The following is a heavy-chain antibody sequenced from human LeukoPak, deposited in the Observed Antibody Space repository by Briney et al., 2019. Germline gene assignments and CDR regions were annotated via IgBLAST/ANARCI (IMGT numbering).Heavy chain of an antibody. CDR2: IYYSGST. J-gene: IGHJ4*02. CDR1: GGSISSTSYY. Sequence: SETLSLTCTVSGGSISSTSYYWGWIRQPPGKGLEWIGNIYYSGSTYYSPSLNSRLTMSVDTSRNHFSLKLSSVTAADTAVYYCARHSYSSGWHAHFDYWGQGTVVAAPS. CDR3: ARHSYSSGWHAHFDY. D-gene: IGHD6-19*01. V-gene: IGHV4-39*01.